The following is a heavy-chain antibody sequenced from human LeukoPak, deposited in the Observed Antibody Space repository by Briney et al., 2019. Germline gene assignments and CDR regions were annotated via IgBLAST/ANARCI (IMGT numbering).Heavy chain of an antibody. CDR3: ARKYSSGWRLSVFQH. CDR2: IIPIFGTA. V-gene: IGHV1-69*13. Sequence: SVKVSCKASGGTFSSYAISWVRQAPGQGLEWMGGIIPIFGTANYAQKFQGRVTITADESTSTAYMELSSLRSEDTAVYYCARKYSSGWRLSVFQHWGQGTLVTVSS. CDR1: GGTFSSYA. J-gene: IGHJ1*01. D-gene: IGHD6-19*01.